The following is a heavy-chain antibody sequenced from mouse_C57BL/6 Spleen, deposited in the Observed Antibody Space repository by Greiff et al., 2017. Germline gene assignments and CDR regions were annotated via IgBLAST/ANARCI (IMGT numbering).Heavy chain of an antibody. J-gene: IGHJ1*03. CDR2: IHPSDSDT. V-gene: IGHV1-74*01. CDR1: GYTFTSYW. Sequence: VKLQQPGAELVKPGASVKVSCKASGYTFTSYWMHWVKQRPGQGLEWIGRIHPSDSDTNYNQKFKGKATLPVDKSSSTAYMQLSSLTSEDSAVYYCAISGHYDYDGGYFDVWGTGTTVAVSS. D-gene: IGHD2-4*01. CDR3: AISGHYDYDGGYFDV.